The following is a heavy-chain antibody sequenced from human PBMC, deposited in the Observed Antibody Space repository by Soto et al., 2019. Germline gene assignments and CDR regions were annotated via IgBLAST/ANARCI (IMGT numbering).Heavy chain of an antibody. V-gene: IGHV1-18*04. CDR2: ISAYNGNT. CDR1: GDTFTSYG. CDR3: ARDRDFYDLSYEAFDI. D-gene: IGHD3-22*01. Sequence: GSSVKVSCKASGDTFTSYGISWVRQVPGQGLEWMGWISAYNGNTNYAQKLQGRVTMTTDTSTSTAYMELRGPRSDLTAAYYCARDRDFYDLSYEAFDIWGQGTMVTVS. J-gene: IGHJ3*02.